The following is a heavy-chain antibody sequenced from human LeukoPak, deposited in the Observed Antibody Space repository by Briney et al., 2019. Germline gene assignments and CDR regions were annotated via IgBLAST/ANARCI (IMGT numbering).Heavy chain of an antibody. CDR3: ARDARQGYSSGWDYYFDY. J-gene: IGHJ4*02. D-gene: IGHD6-19*01. V-gene: IGHV3-30*19. CDR2: ISYDGSSV. Sequence: GGSLRLSCAASGFTFSSYGMHWVRQAPGKGLEWVAVISYDGSSVYYPDSVKGRFTISRDNSKNTLYLQMNSLRAEDTAVYYCARDARQGYSSGWDYYFDYWGQGTLVTVSS. CDR1: GFTFSSYG.